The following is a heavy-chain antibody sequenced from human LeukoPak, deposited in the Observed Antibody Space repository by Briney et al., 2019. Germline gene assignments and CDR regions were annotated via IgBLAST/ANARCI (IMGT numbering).Heavy chain of an antibody. Sequence: GGSLRLSCVASGFTFSGSAIHWVRQASGKGLEWVGRIRSKANNYAAAYAASVEGRFAISRDDSKNTAFLQINALKTEDSAVYYCSASLKTYCSGGKCHSDYYYYGMDVWGQGTTVTVSS. V-gene: IGHV3-73*01. D-gene: IGHD2-15*01. CDR2: IRSKANNYAA. CDR1: GFTFSGSA. CDR3: SASLKTYCSGGKCHSDYYYYGMDV. J-gene: IGHJ6*02.